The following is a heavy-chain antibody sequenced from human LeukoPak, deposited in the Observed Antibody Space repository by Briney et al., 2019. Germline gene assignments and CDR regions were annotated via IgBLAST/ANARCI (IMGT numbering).Heavy chain of an antibody. Sequence: PSETLSLTCTVSGGSISSGDYWWGWIRQPPGKGLEWIASINHRGGTHYNPPLKSRVTISVDTSKNQFSLNLRSVTAADTAVYYCARQYSHDAFDIWGQGTMVTVSS. CDR1: GGSISSGDYW. D-gene: IGHD5-18*01. CDR3: ARQYSHDAFDI. J-gene: IGHJ3*02. CDR2: INHRGGT. V-gene: IGHV4-39*01.